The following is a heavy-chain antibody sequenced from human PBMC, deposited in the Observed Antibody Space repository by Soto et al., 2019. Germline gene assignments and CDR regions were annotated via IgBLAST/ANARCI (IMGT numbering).Heavy chain of an antibody. CDR3: AKDYAAWSGCGADY. Sequence: EVQLLESGGGLAQPGGSLRLSCAASGFSFTTYGMNWVRRAPGRGLEWVSGINGNGDRTYYADSVRGRFTISRDTFKNNLYLQMNSLRVEDTALYYCAKDYAAWSGCGADYWGQGTLVTVSS. CDR2: INGNGDRT. J-gene: IGHJ4*02. V-gene: IGHV3-23*01. CDR1: GFSFTTYG. D-gene: IGHD3-3*01.